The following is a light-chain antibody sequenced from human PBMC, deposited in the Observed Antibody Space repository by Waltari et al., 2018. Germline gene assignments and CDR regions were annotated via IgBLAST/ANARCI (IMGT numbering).Light chain of an antibody. CDR1: QSLSSTY. Sequence: EIVLTQSPGTLSLSPGERATLSCRASQSLSSTYLAWYQLKPGQAPRLLIYGASSRAAGIPERFSGSGSGTDFILTISRLEPEDFAVYYCQQYNKSPYTFGQGTKLRIK. CDR3: QQYNKSPYT. CDR2: GAS. J-gene: IGKJ2*01. V-gene: IGKV3-20*01.